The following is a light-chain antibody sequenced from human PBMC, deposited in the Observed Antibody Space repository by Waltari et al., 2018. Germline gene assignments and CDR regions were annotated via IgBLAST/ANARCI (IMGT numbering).Light chain of an antibody. J-gene: IGLJ2*01. CDR3: CSYAVLAGV. V-gene: IGLV2-11*01. Sequence: QSALTQPRSVSGSPGQSVTISCTGTSSDVGGYNYVSWYQQHPGKAPKLMIYDVSKRPSGVPDRFSGSKSGNTASLTISGLQAEDEADYYCCSYAVLAGVFGGGTKLTVL. CDR1: SSDVGGYNY. CDR2: DVS.